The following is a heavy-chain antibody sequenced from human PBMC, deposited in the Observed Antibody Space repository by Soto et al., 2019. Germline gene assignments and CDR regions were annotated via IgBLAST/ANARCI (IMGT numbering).Heavy chain of an antibody. Sequence: RASVKVSCKASGYTFTSYGISWVRQAPGQGLEWMGWISAYNGNTNYAQKLQGRVTMTTDTSTSTAYMELRSLRSDDTAVYYCAIHYEGMAAAGKEEFDYWGQGTLVTVSS. CDR2: ISAYNGNT. J-gene: IGHJ4*02. CDR1: GYTFTSYG. CDR3: AIHYEGMAAAGKEEFDY. D-gene: IGHD6-13*01. V-gene: IGHV1-18*01.